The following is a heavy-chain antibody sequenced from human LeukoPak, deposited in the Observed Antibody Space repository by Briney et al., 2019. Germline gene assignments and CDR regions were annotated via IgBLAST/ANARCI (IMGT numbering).Heavy chain of an antibody. J-gene: IGHJ3*02. CDR2: IYYSGST. CDR3: ARDSSYSNYVFAFDI. V-gene: IGHV4-61*01. CDR1: GGSVSSGSYY. D-gene: IGHD4-11*01. Sequence: SETLSLTCTVSGGSVSSGSYYWGWIRQPPGKGLEWIGYIYYSGSTNYNPSLKSRVTVSVDTSKNQFSLKLSSVTAADTAVYYCARDSSYSNYVFAFDIWGQGTMVTVSS.